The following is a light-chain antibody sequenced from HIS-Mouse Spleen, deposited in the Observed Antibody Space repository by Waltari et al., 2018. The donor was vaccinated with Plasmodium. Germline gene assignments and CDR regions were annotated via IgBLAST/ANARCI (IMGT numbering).Light chain of an antibody. Sequence: EIVLIQSPATLYLSPGDRANISCKASQSVSSYLAWYQQKPGQAPRLLIYDASNRATGIPARFSGSGSGTDFTLTISSLEPEDFAVYYCQQRSNWPPLTFGGGTKVEIK. CDR2: DAS. CDR1: QSVSSY. J-gene: IGKJ4*01. CDR3: QQRSNWPPLT. V-gene: IGKV3-11*01.